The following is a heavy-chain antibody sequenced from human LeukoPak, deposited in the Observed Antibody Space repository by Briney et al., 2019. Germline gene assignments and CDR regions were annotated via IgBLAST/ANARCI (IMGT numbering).Heavy chain of an antibody. CDR3: ARDQGWGDWYFDL. J-gene: IGHJ2*01. CDR1: GGSIRSSY. CDR2: LFYNGDT. V-gene: IGHV4-59*01. Sequence: SETLSLTCTVSGGSIRSSYWSWIRQPPGKGLEWIGYLFYNGDTNYNSSLKSRVTISVDTSKNQFSLKLNSLTAADTAVYFCARDQGWGDWYFDLWGRGTLVTVSS. D-gene: IGHD3-10*01.